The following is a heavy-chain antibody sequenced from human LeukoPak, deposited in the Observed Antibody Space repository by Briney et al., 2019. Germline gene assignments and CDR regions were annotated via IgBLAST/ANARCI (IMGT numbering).Heavy chain of an antibody. D-gene: IGHD3-22*01. CDR1: GYTFTSYG. Sequence: GASVKVSCKASGYTFTSYGISWVRQAPGQGLEWMGWINPNSGGTNYAQKFQGRVTMTRDTSISTAYMELSRLRSDDTAVYYCAREFQYYYDSSGGFDYWGQGTLVTVSS. J-gene: IGHJ4*02. CDR2: INPNSGGT. CDR3: AREFQYYYDSSGGFDY. V-gene: IGHV1-2*02.